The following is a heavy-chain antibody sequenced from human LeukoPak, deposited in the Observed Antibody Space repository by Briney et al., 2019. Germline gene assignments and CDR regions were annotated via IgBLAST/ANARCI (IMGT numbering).Heavy chain of an antibody. J-gene: IGHJ6*02. CDR3: ARHDYGDPNYYYYYGMDV. CDR1: GFTFSSYS. V-gene: IGHV3-21*04. D-gene: IGHD4-17*01. CDR2: ISSSSSYI. Sequence: PGGSLRLSCAASGFTFSSYSMNWVRQAPGKGLEWVSSISSSSSYIYYADSVKGRFTISRDNAKNSLYLQMYSLRAEDTALYHCARHDYGDPNYYYYYGMDVWGQGTTVTVSS.